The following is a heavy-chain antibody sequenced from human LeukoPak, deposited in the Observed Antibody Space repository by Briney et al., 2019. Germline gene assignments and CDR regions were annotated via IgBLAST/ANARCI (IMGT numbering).Heavy chain of an antibody. Sequence: GGSLRLSCAASGFAVSSNYMSWVRQAPGKGLEWVSVIYSGGSTYYADSVKGRFTISRDNSKNTLYLQMNSLRAEDTAVYYCARDLRYSLGAFDIWGQGTMVAVSS. J-gene: IGHJ3*02. CDR1: GFAVSSNY. V-gene: IGHV3-53*01. D-gene: IGHD2-21*01. CDR2: IYSGGST. CDR3: ARDLRYSLGAFDI.